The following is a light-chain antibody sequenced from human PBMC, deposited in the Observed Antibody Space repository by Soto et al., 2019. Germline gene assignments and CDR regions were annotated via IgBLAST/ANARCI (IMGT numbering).Light chain of an antibody. CDR3: ATWDGSLPAEV. CDR2: DNN. V-gene: IGLV1-51*01. CDR1: SSNIGNNY. J-gene: IGLJ2*01. Sequence: QSVLTQPPSVSAAPGQKVTISCSGSSSNIGNNYVSWYQQLPGTAPKLLIYDNNKRPSGIPDRFSGSKSGTSGTLDITGLLTGDEADYYCATWDGSLPAEVFGGGTQLTVL.